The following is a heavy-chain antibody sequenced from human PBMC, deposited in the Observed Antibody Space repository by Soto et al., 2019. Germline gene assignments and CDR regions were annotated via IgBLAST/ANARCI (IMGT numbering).Heavy chain of an antibody. Sequence: GGSLRLSCTASGSTFSNYALSWVRQAPGKGLEWVSGINWNGGSTGYADSVKGRFTISRDNAKNSLYLQMNSLRAEDTALYYCARASGRGSWVGYYYYGMDVWGQGTTVTVSS. J-gene: IGHJ6*02. CDR1: GSTFSNYA. V-gene: IGHV3-20*04. CDR3: ARASGRGSWVGYYYYGMDV. D-gene: IGHD2-15*01. CDR2: INWNGGST.